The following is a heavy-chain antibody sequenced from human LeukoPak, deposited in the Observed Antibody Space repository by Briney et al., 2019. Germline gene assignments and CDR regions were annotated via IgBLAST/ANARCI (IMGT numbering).Heavy chain of an antibody. CDR3: TRGDGYSPYDY. D-gene: IGHD5-24*01. V-gene: IGHV3-49*04. CDR2: IRSKAYGGTT. Sequence: QPGGSLRLSCTASGFTFGDYAMSWVRQAPGKGLEWVGFIRSKAYGGTTEYAASVKGRFTTSRDDSKSIAYLQMNSLKTEDTAVYYCTRGDGYSPYDYWGQGTLVTVSS. J-gene: IGHJ4*02. CDR1: GFTFGDYA.